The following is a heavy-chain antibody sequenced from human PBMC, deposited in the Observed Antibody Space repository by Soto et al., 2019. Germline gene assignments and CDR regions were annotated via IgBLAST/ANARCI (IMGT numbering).Heavy chain of an antibody. J-gene: IGHJ4*02. CDR3: AREYGSGIDQTY. CDR1: GGSFTSNNW. CDR2: IYRTGST. D-gene: IGHD3-10*01. V-gene: IGHV4-4*02. Sequence: SETLSLTCAVSGGSFTSNNWWTWVRQPPGQGLEWIGEIYRTGSTNYNPSLKSRVTISLDKSENQFSLKVTSLTAADTAVYYCAREYGSGIDQTYWGQGILVTVSS.